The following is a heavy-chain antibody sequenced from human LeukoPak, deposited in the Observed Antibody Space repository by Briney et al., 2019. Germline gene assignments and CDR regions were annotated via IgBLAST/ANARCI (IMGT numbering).Heavy chain of an antibody. V-gene: IGHV1-2*02. CDR3: ARERSGWFIFDY. J-gene: IGHJ4*02. CDR2: INPNSGGT. Sequence: ASVTAACKASGYTFTGYYMHWVRQAPGQGLEWMGWINPNSGGTNYAQKFQGRVTMTRDTSISTAYMELSRLRSDDTAVYYCARERSGWFIFDYWGQGTMVTVSS. D-gene: IGHD6-19*01. CDR1: GYTFTGYY.